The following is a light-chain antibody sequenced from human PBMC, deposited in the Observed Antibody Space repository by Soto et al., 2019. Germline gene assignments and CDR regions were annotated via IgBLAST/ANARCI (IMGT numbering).Light chain of an antibody. CDR1: QSISNL. V-gene: IGKV1-5*03. CDR2: KAS. Sequence: DLQMTQSPSTLSASVGDRVTITCRASQSISNLLAWYQQKPGRAPTLLIYKASTLESGVPSRFSGSGSGTEFSLNISSLQPDDFATYYCQQYKSYPLTFGQGTRLEIK. J-gene: IGKJ5*01. CDR3: QQYKSYPLT.